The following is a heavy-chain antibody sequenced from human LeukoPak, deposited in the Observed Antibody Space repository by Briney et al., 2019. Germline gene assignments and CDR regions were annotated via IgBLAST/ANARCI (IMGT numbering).Heavy chain of an antibody. J-gene: IGHJ4*02. CDR2: INSDGSST. D-gene: IGHD1-26*01. CDR3: ARVVGYGTVDY. Sequence: GGSLRLSCAASGFTVSDYSMAWVRQAPGKGLEWVSRINSDGSSTSYADSVKGRFTISRDNAKNTLYLQMNSLRAEDTAVYYCARVVGYGTVDYWGQGTLVTVSS. CDR1: GFTVSDYS. V-gene: IGHV3-74*01.